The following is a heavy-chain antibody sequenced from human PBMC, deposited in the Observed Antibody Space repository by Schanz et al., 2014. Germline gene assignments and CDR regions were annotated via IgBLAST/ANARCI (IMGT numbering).Heavy chain of an antibody. V-gene: IGHV3-30-3*01. D-gene: IGHD5-12*01. CDR3: ASPSVYSDYGTYFDF. CDR2: ISNDGSIE. Sequence: QVQLLQFGGGVVQPGRSLRLSCAASGFTFSSYAMHWVRQVPGKGLEWVTLISNDGSIEYYADSVEGRFTISRDNSRNPLYLQMNSLRTEDTAVYSCASPSVYSDYGTYFDFWGQGTLVTVSS. CDR1: GFTFSSYA. J-gene: IGHJ4*02.